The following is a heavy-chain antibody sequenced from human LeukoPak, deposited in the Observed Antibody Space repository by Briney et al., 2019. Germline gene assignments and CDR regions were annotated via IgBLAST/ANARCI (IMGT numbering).Heavy chain of an antibody. D-gene: IGHD2-2*02. CDR3: ARSVVPAAIFSY. V-gene: IGHV4-34*01. CDR1: GGSFSGYY. J-gene: IGHJ4*02. Sequence: PSETLSLTCAVYGGSFSGYYWSWIRQPPGKGLEWIGEINHSGSTNYNPSLKSRVTISVDTSKNQFSLKLSSVTAADTVVYYCARSVVPAAIFSYWGQGTLVTVSS. CDR2: INHSGST.